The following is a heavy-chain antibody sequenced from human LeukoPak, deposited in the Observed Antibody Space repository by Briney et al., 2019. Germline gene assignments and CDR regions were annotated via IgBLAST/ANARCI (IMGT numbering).Heavy chain of an antibody. CDR1: GGSISRSNW. V-gene: IGHV4-4*02. CDR2: VYHSGST. D-gene: IGHD4-17*01. Sequence: SETLSLTCAVSGGSISRSNWWSWVRQPPGKGLEWIGEVYHSGSTNYNPSLKSRVNISVDKSKNQFSLKLSSVTAADTAVYYCARALTTVTQYYFDYWGQGTLVTVSS. J-gene: IGHJ4*02. CDR3: ARALTTVTQYYFDY.